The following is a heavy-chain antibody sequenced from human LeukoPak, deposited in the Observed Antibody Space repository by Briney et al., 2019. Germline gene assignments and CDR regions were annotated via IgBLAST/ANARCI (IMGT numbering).Heavy chain of an antibody. CDR1: GFTFSSYS. J-gene: IGHJ6*03. CDR3: TKDHSYYYYYMDV. Sequence: GGSLRLSCAASGFTFSSYSMNWVRQAPGKGLEWVSSISSSSSYIYYADSVKGRFTISRDNSKNSLYLQMNSLRAEDTALYYCTKDHSYYYYYMDVWGKGTTVTVSS. V-gene: IGHV3-21*04. CDR2: ISSSSSYI.